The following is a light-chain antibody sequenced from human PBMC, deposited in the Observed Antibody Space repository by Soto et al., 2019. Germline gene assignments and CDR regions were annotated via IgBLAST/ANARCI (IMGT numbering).Light chain of an antibody. Sequence: QSVLTQPPSASGSLGQSVAISCPGTSSDVGGYNYVSWYQQHPGKAPKLMIYEVNKRPSGVPDRFSGSKSGNTASLTVSGLQAEDEADYYCSSYAGSSNVFGTGTKVTVL. V-gene: IGLV2-8*01. CDR2: EVN. CDR1: SSDVGGYNY. J-gene: IGLJ1*01. CDR3: SSYAGSSNV.